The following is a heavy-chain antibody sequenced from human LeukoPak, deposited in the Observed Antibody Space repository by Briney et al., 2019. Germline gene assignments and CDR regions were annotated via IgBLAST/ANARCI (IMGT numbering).Heavy chain of an antibody. CDR3: ARLGHGRKSSGYGY. J-gene: IGHJ4*02. CDR1: GGSFSGYY. Sequence: SETLSLTCAVYGGSFSGYYWSWIRQPPGKGLEWIGEINHSGSTNCNPSLKSRVTISVDTSKNQFSLKLSSVTAADTAVYYCARLGHGRKSSGYGYWGQGTLVTVSS. D-gene: IGHD3-22*01. CDR2: INHSGST. V-gene: IGHV4-34*01.